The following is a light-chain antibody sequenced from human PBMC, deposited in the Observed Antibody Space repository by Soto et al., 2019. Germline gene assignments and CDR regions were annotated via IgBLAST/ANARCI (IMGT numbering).Light chain of an antibody. Sequence: EIVLTQSPGTLSLSPGERATLSCRASQSVSSSHLAWYQQKPGQAPRLLIYGASGRATGIPDRFSGSGSGTDFTLTISRLEPEDFAVYYCQQYGSSPPAWTFGQGTKVDIK. J-gene: IGKJ1*01. V-gene: IGKV3-20*01. CDR2: GAS. CDR3: QQYGSSPPAWT. CDR1: QSVSSSH.